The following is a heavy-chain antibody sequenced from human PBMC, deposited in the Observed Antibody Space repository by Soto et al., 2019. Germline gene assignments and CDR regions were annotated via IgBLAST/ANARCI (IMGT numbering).Heavy chain of an antibody. Sequence: QVQLVESGGGLVKPGGSLRLSCAASGFTFSDYYMSWIRQAPGKGLEWVSYISSSSSYTNYADSVKGRFTISRDNAKNSLYLQMNSLRAEDTAVYYCARELTIFGVVGYYGMDVWGQGTTVTVSS. CDR2: ISSSSSYT. D-gene: IGHD3-3*01. V-gene: IGHV3-11*06. CDR1: GFTFSDYY. CDR3: ARELTIFGVVGYYGMDV. J-gene: IGHJ6*02.